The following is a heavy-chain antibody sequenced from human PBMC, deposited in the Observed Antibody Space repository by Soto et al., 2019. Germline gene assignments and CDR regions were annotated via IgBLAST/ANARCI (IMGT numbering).Heavy chain of an antibody. CDR2: IYYSGST. D-gene: IGHD4-17*01. J-gene: IGHJ4*02. Sequence: SETLSLTCTVSGGSISSGGYYWSWIRQHPGKGLEWIGYIYYSGSTYYNPSLKSRVTISVDTSKNQFSLKLSSVTAADTAVYYCARYSTTDYGDFDYWGQGTLVTVSS. CDR1: GGSISSGGYY. V-gene: IGHV4-31*03. CDR3: ARYSTTDYGDFDY.